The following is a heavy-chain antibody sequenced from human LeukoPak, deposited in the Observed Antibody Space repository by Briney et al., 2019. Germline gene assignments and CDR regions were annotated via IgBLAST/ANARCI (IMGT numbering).Heavy chain of an antibody. V-gene: IGHV4-39*07. CDR3: ARDARLGGAFDI. D-gene: IGHD3-16*01. J-gene: IGHJ3*02. Sequence: PSETLSLTCTVSGGSISSSSYYWGWIRQPPGKGLEWIGSIYYSGSTYYNPSLKSRVTISVDTSKNQFSLKLSSVTAADTAVYYCARDARLGGAFDIWGQGTMVTVSS. CDR1: GGSISSSSYY. CDR2: IYYSGST.